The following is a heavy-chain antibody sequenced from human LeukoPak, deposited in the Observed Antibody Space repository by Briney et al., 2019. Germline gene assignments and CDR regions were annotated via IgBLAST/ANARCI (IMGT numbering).Heavy chain of an antibody. CDR1: GGPISSYY. CDR2: IYYSGST. D-gene: IGHD3-3*01. J-gene: IGHJ4*02. Sequence: SETLSLTCTVSGGPISSYYWSWIRQPPGKGLEWIGYIYYSGSTNYNPSLKSRVTISVDTSKNQFSLKLSSVTAADTAVYYCARGLGYYDFWSGYYYFDYWGQGTLVTVSS. V-gene: IGHV4-59*01. CDR3: ARGLGYYDFWSGYYYFDY.